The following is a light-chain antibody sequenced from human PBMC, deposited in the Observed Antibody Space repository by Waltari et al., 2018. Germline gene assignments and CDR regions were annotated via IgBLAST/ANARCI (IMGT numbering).Light chain of an antibody. CDR3: ATWDNSLTAVV. Sequence: QSVLTQPPSVSAAPGQKVTISCSGSSSNIGNYFVSWYHQRPGATPKLLIYDNYKRPSGIPDRFSASKSGTSATLDITGLQIGDEADYYCATWDNSLTAVVFGGGTKLTVL. J-gene: IGLJ2*01. CDR1: SSNIGNYF. CDR2: DNY. V-gene: IGLV1-51*01.